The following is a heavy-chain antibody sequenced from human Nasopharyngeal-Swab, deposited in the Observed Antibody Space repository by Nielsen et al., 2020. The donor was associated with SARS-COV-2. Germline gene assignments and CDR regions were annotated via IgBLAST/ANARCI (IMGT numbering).Heavy chain of an antibody. Sequence: SETLSLTYTVSGGSISSYYWSWVRQPPGKGLEWIGYIYYSGSTNYNPSLKSRVTISVDTSKNQFSLKLSSVTAADTAVYYCARGGPLVTGFDYWGQGTLVTVSS. CDR3: ARGGPLVTGFDY. CDR1: GGSISSYY. V-gene: IGHV4-59*01. J-gene: IGHJ4*02. D-gene: IGHD3-9*01. CDR2: IYYSGST.